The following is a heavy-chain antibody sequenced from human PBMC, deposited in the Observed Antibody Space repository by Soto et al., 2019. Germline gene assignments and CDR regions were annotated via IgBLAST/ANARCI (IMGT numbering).Heavy chain of an antibody. CDR3: AKVKTWTYFDY. J-gene: IGHJ4*02. V-gene: IGHV3-23*01. CDR2: IGGGGTTT. CDR1: GFTFGTYA. Sequence: GGSLRLSCAASGFTFGTYAMSWVRQAPGKGLEWVSSIGGGGTTTYYADSVKGRFTISRDNSKNTLYLQMNSLRAEDTAVYYCAKVKTWTYFDYWGQGALVTVSS.